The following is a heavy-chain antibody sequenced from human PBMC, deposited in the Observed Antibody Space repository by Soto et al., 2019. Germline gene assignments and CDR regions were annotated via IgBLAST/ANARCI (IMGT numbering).Heavy chain of an antibody. Sequence: SETLSLTCTVSGGSISSYYWSWIRHPPGKGLEWIGYIYYSGSTNYNPSLKSRVTISVDTSKNQFSLKLSSVTAADTAVYYCARGMRNYYGSGSPGNWFDPWGQGTLVTVS. CDR2: IYYSGST. V-gene: IGHV4-59*01. CDR1: GGSISSYY. J-gene: IGHJ5*02. D-gene: IGHD3-10*01. CDR3: ARGMRNYYGSGSPGNWFDP.